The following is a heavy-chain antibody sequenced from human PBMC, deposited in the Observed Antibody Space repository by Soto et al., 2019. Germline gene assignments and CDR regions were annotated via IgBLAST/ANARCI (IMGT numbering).Heavy chain of an antibody. V-gene: IGHV3-11*01. J-gene: IGHJ2*01. Sequence: GGSLRLSCAASGFTFSDYYMSWIRQAPGKGLEWVSYIRSSGSTIYYADSVKGRFTISRDNAKNSLYLQMNSLRAEDTALYYCARDKPPERGDWYFDLWGRGTLVTVSS. CDR1: GFTFSDYY. CDR3: ARDKPPERGDWYFDL. CDR2: IRSSGSTI.